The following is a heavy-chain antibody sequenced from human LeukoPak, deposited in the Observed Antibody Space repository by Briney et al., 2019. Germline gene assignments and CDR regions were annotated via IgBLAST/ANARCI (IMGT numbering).Heavy chain of an antibody. CDR2: ISWNSGSI. V-gene: IGHV3-9*01. J-gene: IGHJ6*03. CDR3: ARDGGYSSGWYPHYYMDV. Sequence: GRSLRLSCAASGFTFDDYAMHWVRQAPGKGLEWVSGISWNSGSIGYADSVKGRFTISRDNAKNSLYLQMNSLRAEDTAVYYCARDGGYSSGWYPHYYMDVWGKGTTVTVSS. D-gene: IGHD6-19*01. CDR1: GFTFDDYA.